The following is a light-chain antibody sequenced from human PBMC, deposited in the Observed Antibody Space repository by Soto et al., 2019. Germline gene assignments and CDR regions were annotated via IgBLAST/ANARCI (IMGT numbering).Light chain of an antibody. CDR2: DVN. CDR3: SSYTTSHTWV. J-gene: IGLJ3*02. Sequence: QSALTQPASVSGSPGQSITISCTGTSSDVGAYNYVSWYQQHPGKAPKLMIFDVNDRPSWVSNRFSGSKSGNTASLTISGLQAGDEADYYCSSYTTSHTWVFGGGTKLTVL. V-gene: IGLV2-14*03. CDR1: SSDVGAYNY.